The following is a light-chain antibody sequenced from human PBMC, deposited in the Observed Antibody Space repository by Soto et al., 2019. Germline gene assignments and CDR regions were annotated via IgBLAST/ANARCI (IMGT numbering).Light chain of an antibody. CDR1: QNVDSNY. V-gene: IGKV3-20*01. CDR2: GAS. Sequence: EIVLTQSPATLSLSPWERATLSCRASQNVDSNYLAWYQQKPGQAPRIIIFGASGRATGIPDRFSGSGSGTDFTLTISRLEPEDFAVYYCQQYGSLSWTFGQGTKVDNK. J-gene: IGKJ1*01. CDR3: QQYGSLSWT.